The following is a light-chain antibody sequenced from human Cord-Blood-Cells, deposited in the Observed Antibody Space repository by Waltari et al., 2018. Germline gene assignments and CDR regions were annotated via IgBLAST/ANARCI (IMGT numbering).Light chain of an antibody. CDR2: GKN. V-gene: IGLV3-19*01. J-gene: IGLJ2*01. CDR3: NSRDSSGNHVV. Sequence: SSELTQDPAVSVALGQTVRITCKGDSLRSYYASWYQQKPGQAPVLVIYGKNNRPSGLPDRFSGSSSGNTASLTITGAQAEDEADYYSNSRDSSGNHVVFGGGTKLTVL. CDR1: SLRSYY.